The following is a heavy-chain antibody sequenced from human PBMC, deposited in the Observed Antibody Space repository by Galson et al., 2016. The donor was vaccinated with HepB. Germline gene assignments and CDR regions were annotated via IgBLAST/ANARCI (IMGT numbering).Heavy chain of an antibody. V-gene: IGHV3-23*01. Sequence: SLRLSCAASGFSFSSYAMCWVRQAPGKGLEWFSAIVDSGVTTYYADSVRGRFTISRDNSKSTLYLQMNSLRAEDTAVYYCAKDTSWVLDFWGQGNLVTVSS. D-gene: IGHD3-16*01. J-gene: IGHJ4*02. CDR2: IVDSGVTT. CDR3: AKDTSWVLDF. CDR1: GFSFSSYA.